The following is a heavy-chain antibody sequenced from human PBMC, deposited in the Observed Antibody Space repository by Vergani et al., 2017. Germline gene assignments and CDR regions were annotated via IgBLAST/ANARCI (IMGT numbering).Heavy chain of an antibody. CDR2: IIPVRGKT. V-gene: IGHV1-69*08. CDR1: GATSRGNT. J-gene: IGHJ6*02. CDR3: ARDPRGYGGDPEDYYYGMDV. Sequence: QVQLVQSGAEVKKLGSPVKAPGKALGATSRGNTISGVRQVPGQGFEWMGRIIPVRGKTKSAQDFQGRPTITPDTPTSTAYMELISLRSQDTAVYYCARDPRGYGGDPEDYYYGMDVWGQGTTVTVSS. D-gene: IGHD2-21*02.